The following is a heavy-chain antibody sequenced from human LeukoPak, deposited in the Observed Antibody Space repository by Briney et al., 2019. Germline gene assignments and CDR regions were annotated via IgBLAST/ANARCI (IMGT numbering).Heavy chain of an antibody. D-gene: IGHD5-24*01. CDR1: GGSISIYY. CDR3: ARADRRDGYTKRGYYFDY. J-gene: IGHJ4*02. Sequence: PSETLSLTCTVSGGSISIYYWSWIRQPPGKGLEWIGYIYYSGSTNYNPSLKSRVTISVDTSKNQFSLKLSSVTAADTAVYYCARADRRDGYTKRGYYFDYWGQGTLVTVSS. V-gene: IGHV4-59*01. CDR2: IYYSGST.